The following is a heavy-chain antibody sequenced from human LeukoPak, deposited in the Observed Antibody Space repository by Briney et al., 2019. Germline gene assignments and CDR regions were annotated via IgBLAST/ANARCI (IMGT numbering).Heavy chain of an antibody. D-gene: IGHD6-19*01. V-gene: IGHV3-23*01. CDR2: ISGSGGST. J-gene: IGHJ4*02. Sequence: PVGSLRLSCAASGFTFSSYAMSWVRQAPGKGLEWVSAISGSGGSTYYADSVKGRFTISRDNSKNTLYLQMNSLRAEDTAVYYCAKDPFGGLVRVYYFDYWGRGTLVTVSS. CDR3: AKDPFGGLVRVYYFDY. CDR1: GFTFSSYA.